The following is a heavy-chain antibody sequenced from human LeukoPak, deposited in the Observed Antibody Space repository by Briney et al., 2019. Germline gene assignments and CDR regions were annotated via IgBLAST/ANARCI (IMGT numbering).Heavy chain of an antibody. CDR3: ARALGGSGSRGLFDP. CDR2: IYYSGST. J-gene: IGHJ5*02. D-gene: IGHD3-10*01. CDR1: GGSISSYY. Sequence: SETLSLTCTVSGGSISSYYWSWIRQPPGKGLEWIGYIYYSGSTNYNPSLKSRVTISVDTSKNQFSLKLSFVTAADTAVYYCARALGGSGSRGLFDPWGQGTLVTVSS. V-gene: IGHV4-59*01.